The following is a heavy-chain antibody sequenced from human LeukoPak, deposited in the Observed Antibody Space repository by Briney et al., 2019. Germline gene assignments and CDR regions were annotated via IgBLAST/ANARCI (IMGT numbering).Heavy chain of an antibody. V-gene: IGHV3-21*01. CDR1: GFTFSSYS. CDR3: ARYSSGWYGHIDY. Sequence: PGGSLRLSCAASGFTFSSYSMNGVRKAPGKGLEWVSSISSSSRYIYYADSVKGRFTISRDNAKNALYLQMNSLRAEDTAVYYCARYSSGWYGHIDYWGQGTLVTVSS. CDR2: ISSSSRYI. J-gene: IGHJ4*02. D-gene: IGHD6-19*01.